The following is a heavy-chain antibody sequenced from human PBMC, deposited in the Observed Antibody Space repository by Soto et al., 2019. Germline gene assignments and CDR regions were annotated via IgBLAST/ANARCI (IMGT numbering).Heavy chain of an antibody. D-gene: IGHD3-16*01. J-gene: IGHJ4*02. CDR3: ARRWGWSVDY. CDR2: LYYSGST. Sequence: QVQLQESGPGLVKPSETLYLTCTVSGGSISSYYWSWIRQPPGKGLEWIGYLYYSGSTNYNPSLRCRVTISVDTSTHQFSRQLSSVTAADTAVYYCARRWGWSVDYWGQGTLVTVSS. V-gene: IGHV4-59*08. CDR1: GGSISSYY.